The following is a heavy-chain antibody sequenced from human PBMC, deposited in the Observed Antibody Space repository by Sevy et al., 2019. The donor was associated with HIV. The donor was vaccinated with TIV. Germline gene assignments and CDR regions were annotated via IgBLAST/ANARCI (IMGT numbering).Heavy chain of an antibody. CDR2: YDPEDGET. Sequence: ASVKVSCKVSGYTVTELSMHWVQQAPGKGLEWMGGYDPEDGETIYAQKFQGRVTMTEDTSTDTAYMELSSLRSEDTAVYYCATVSDFWSGYYPPGMDVWGQRTTVTVSS. CDR3: ATVSDFWSGYYPPGMDV. CDR1: GYTVTELS. V-gene: IGHV1-24*01. D-gene: IGHD3-3*01. J-gene: IGHJ6*02.